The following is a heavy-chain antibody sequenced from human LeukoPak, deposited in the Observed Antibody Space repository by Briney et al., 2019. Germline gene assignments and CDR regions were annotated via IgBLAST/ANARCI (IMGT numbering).Heavy chain of an antibody. V-gene: IGHV3-11*01. CDR3: ATTLAEASYWFFDL. J-gene: IGHJ2*01. D-gene: IGHD3-16*02. Sequence: GGSLRLSCVGSGFNFQDSYMNWVRQAPGKGLEWISFISPKASTTFYADSVRGRFTVSRDNANKSFFLHMNSLTAPDTAVYYCATTLAEASYWFFDLWGRGTLVTVS. CDR1: GFNFQDSY. CDR2: ISPKASTT.